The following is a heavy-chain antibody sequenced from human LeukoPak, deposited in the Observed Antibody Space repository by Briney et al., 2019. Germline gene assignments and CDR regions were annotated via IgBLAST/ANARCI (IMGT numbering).Heavy chain of an antibody. CDR1: GGTFSSYA. J-gene: IGHJ6*03. D-gene: IGHD3-10*01. CDR3: ARGAGPYYCYYMDV. V-gene: IGHV1-69*13. Sequence: ASVKVSCKASGGTFSSYAISWVRQAPGQGLEWMGGIIPIFGTATYAQKFQGRVTITADESTSTAYMELSSLRSEDTAVYYCARGAGPYYCYYMDVWGKGTTVTVSS. CDR2: IIPIFGTA.